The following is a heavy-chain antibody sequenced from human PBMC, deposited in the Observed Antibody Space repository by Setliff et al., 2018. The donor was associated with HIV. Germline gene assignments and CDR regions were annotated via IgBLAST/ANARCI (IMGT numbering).Heavy chain of an antibody. CDR1: GFSLSDNGMG. V-gene: IGHV2-5*02. J-gene: IGHJ1*01. D-gene: IGHD6-19*01. Sequence: SGPTLVNPTQPVTLTCSFSGFSLSDNGMGVGWIRQPPGKAPEWLAFIYWDEDKLYSPSLKSRLTITKDTSKNQVVLTMTNMDPADTGTYFCTHRRGRWLHFEHWGQGTLVTVSS. CDR3: THRRGRWLHFEH. CDR2: IYWDEDK.